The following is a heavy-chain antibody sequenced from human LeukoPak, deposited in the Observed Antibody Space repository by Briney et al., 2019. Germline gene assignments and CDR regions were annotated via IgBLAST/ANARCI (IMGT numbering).Heavy chain of an antibody. V-gene: IGHV3-74*01. D-gene: IGHD2-15*01. Sequence: GGSLRLSCAASGFTFSSYWMHWVRQAPGKGLVWVSRINSDGSSTSYADSVKGRFTISRDNAKNTLYLQMNSLRAEDTAVYYCARECSGGSCYAALDYWGQGALVTASS. J-gene: IGHJ4*02. CDR2: INSDGSST. CDR1: GFTFSSYW. CDR3: ARECSGGSCYAALDY.